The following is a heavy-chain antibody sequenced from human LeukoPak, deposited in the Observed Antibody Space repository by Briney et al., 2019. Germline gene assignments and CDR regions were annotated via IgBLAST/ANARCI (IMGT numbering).Heavy chain of an antibody. Sequence: GGSLRLSCTASGFSVSTDHMSWVRQAPGEGLEWVSINYNDGNTYYADTVKGRFTISRDNSKNTVDLLLNSLRAEDTAVYYCARVWELSYAYWGQGTLVTVSS. J-gene: IGHJ4*02. CDR2: NYNDGNT. V-gene: IGHV3-53*01. CDR1: GFSVSTDH. D-gene: IGHD3-16*02. CDR3: ARVWELSYAY.